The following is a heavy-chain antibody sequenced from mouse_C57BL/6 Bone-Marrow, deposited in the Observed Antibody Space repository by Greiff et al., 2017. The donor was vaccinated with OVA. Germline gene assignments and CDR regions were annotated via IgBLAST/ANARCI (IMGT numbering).Heavy chain of an antibody. J-gene: IGHJ1*03. V-gene: IGHV1-26*01. CDR3: ALILITKGYWYFDV. CDR1: GYTFTDYY. D-gene: IGHD1-1*01. Sequence: EVQLQQSGPELVKPGASVKISCKASGYTFTDYYMNWVKQSHGKSLEWIGDINPNNGGTSYNQKFKGKATLTVDKSSSTAYMELRSLTSEDSAVYYCALILITKGYWYFDVWGTGTTVTVSS. CDR2: INPNNGGT.